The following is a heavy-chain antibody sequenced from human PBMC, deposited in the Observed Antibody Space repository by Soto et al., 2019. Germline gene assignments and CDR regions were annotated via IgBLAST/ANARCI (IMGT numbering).Heavy chain of an antibody. V-gene: IGHV4-39*07. D-gene: IGHD6-19*01. J-gene: IGHJ4*02. Sequence: PSETLSLTCTVSGDSISSSRYYWGWVRQPPGKGLEWIGSIYYRGSTYYSPSLKSRVTISVDTSKNQFSLKLSSVTAADTAVYYCARYLRRSWQIDVWGQGILVTVS. CDR1: GDSISSSRYY. CDR3: ARYLRRSWQIDV. CDR2: IYYRGST.